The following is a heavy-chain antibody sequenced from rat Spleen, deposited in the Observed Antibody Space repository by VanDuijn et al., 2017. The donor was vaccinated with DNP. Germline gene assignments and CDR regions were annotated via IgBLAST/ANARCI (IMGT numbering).Heavy chain of an antibody. D-gene: IGHD5-1*01. V-gene: IGHV5-58*01. J-gene: IGHJ2*01. CDR3: ARHGSFDY. CDR2: INTDGSST. Sequence: WIRQAPGKGLEWVASINTDGSSTHYLDSVKGRFTISRDNAENTVYLQMNSLRSEDTATYYCARHGSFDYWGQGVMVTVSS.